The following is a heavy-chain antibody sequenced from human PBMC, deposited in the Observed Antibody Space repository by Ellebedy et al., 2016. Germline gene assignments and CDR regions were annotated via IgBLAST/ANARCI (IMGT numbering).Heavy chain of an antibody. J-gene: IGHJ4*02. CDR1: GDSVSSTIAA. D-gene: IGHD3-16*01. V-gene: IGHV6-1*01. CDR2: TYYRSRWYS. CDR3: ARGPSDIGGFDY. Sequence: SQTLSLTXXISGDSVSSTIAAWNWIRPSPSRGLEWLGRTYYRSRWYSDYPLSVRSQVTIKADTSKNLFSLQLNSVTPDDTAVYYCARGPSDIGGFDYWGQGALVTVSS.